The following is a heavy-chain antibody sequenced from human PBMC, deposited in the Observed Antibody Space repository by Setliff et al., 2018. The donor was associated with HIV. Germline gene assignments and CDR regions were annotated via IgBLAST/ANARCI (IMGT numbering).Heavy chain of an antibody. CDR2: IFSSGST. J-gene: IGHJ4*02. D-gene: IGHD1-26*01. CDR3: ARGWEWGAPLDY. Sequence: SETLSLTCTVSGGSISSHYWSWIRQPPGKELEWIGYIFSSGSTTYNPPLKSRVTISIDTSKNQFSLKVSSVTAADTAVYYCARGWEWGAPLDYWGQGTLVTVSS. CDR1: GGSISSHY. V-gene: IGHV4-59*11.